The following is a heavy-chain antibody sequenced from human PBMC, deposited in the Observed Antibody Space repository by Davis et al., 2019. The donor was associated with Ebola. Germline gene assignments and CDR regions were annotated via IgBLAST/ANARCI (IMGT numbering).Heavy chain of an antibody. V-gene: IGHV3-48*04. Sequence: PGGSLRLSCAASGFTFSSYGMHWVRQAPGKGLEWVSYISSSGSTIYYADSVKGRFTISRDNAKNSLYLQMNSLRAEDTAVYYCARSCWFCGRGMDVWGQGTTVTVSS. J-gene: IGHJ6*02. CDR1: GFTFSSYG. D-gene: IGHD3-10*01. CDR2: ISSSGSTI. CDR3: ARSCWFCGRGMDV.